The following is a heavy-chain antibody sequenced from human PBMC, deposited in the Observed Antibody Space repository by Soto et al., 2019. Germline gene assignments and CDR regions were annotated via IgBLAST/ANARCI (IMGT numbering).Heavy chain of an antibody. Sequence: QVQLVQSGAEVKKPGASVKVSCKASGYTFTSYDINWVRQATGQGLEWMGWMNPNSGNTGYAQKFQGRVTMTRNTSISTAYMELSSLRSEDTAVYYCARGVNYYDSSGLRVIDHWGQGTLVTVSS. D-gene: IGHD3-22*01. CDR1: GYTFTSYD. CDR2: MNPNSGNT. V-gene: IGHV1-8*01. J-gene: IGHJ5*02. CDR3: ARGVNYYDSSGLRVIDH.